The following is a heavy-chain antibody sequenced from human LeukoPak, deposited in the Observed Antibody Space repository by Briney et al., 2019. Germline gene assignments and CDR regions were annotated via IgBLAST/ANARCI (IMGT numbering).Heavy chain of an antibody. D-gene: IGHD5-18*01. Sequence: PGGSLRLSCAASGFTVSSNYMSWVRQAPGKGLEWVAVISYDGSNKYYADSVKGRFTISRDNSKNTLFLQMNSLRAEDTAVYYCARAYTAKVMGVYFDYWGQGTLVTVSS. V-gene: IGHV3-30-3*01. CDR1: GFTVSSNY. J-gene: IGHJ4*02. CDR3: ARAYTAKVMGVYFDY. CDR2: ISYDGSNK.